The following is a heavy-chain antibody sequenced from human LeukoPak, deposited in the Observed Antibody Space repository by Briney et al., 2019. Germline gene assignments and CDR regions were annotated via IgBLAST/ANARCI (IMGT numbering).Heavy chain of an antibody. Sequence: PGGSLRLSCAASRFTFSSYGMHWVRQAPGKGLEWVPFIRYDGSNKYYADCVKGRFTISRDNSRNTLYLQMNSLRLEDTAEYYSAKEIWPTVTTPGRTYFDYWGQGTLVTDSS. CDR3: AKEIWPTVTTPGRTYFDY. D-gene: IGHD4-17*01. CDR1: RFTFSSYG. J-gene: IGHJ4*02. V-gene: IGHV3-30*02. CDR2: IRYDGSNK.